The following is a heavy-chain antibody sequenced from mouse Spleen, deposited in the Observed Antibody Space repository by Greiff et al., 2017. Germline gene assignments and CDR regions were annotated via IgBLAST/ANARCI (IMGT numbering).Heavy chain of an antibody. Sequence: DVMLVESGGGLVQPGVSLSLSCAASGFTFTDYYMSWVRQPPGKALEWLGFIRNKANGYTTEYSASVKGQFTISRDNSQSILYLQMNALRTEDSATYYCARYNYYGSSYGRYFDVWGTGTTVTVSS. J-gene: IGHJ1*03. CDR2: IRNKANGYTT. V-gene: IGHV7-3*01. CDR3: ARYNYYGSSYGRYFDV. D-gene: IGHD1-1*01. CDR1: GFTFTDYY.